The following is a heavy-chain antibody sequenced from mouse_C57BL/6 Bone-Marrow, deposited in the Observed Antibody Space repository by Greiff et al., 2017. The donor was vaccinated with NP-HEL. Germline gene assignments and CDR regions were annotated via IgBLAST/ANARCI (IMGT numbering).Heavy chain of an antibody. CDR3: ARYYFGSSQSAWFAY. Sequence: QVQLQQSGAELARPGASVKLSCKASGYTFTSYGISWVKQRTGQGLEWIGEIYPRSGNTYYNEKFKGKATLTADKSSSTAYMELHSLTSEDSAVYFCARYYFGSSQSAWFAYWGQGTLVTGSA. V-gene: IGHV1-81*01. D-gene: IGHD1-1*01. CDR1: GYTFTSYG. CDR2: IYPRSGNT. J-gene: IGHJ3*01.